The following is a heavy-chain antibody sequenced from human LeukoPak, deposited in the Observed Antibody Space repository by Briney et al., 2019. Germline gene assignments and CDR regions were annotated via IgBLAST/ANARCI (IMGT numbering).Heavy chain of an antibody. CDR2: INSDGSST. CDR1: GFTFSSFW. V-gene: IGHV3-74*03. J-gene: IGHJ3*01. D-gene: IGHD6-13*01. Sequence: GGSLRLSCAASGFTFSSFWMHWVRQAPGKGLMWVSRINSDGSSTTYADSVKGRFTISRDNAKNTLYLHMSSLRAEDTAVYYCRGRIATTDYTFDVWGQRTMVTVSS. CDR3: RGRIATTDYTFDV.